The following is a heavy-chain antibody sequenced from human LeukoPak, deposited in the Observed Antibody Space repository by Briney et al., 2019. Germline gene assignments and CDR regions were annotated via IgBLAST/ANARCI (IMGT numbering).Heavy chain of an antibody. J-gene: IGHJ4*02. CDR1: GFSLSTSGMC. D-gene: IGHD2-8*01. Sequence: ESGPTLVNPTQTLTLTCTFSGFSLSTSGMCVSCIRHPPGKALEWLARIHWDDDKYYSTSLKTRLTISKDTSKNQVVLRMTNMDPVDTATYYCARISTSGHFDYWGQGTLVTVSS. CDR3: ARISTSGHFDY. V-gene: IGHV2-70*11. CDR2: IHWDDDK.